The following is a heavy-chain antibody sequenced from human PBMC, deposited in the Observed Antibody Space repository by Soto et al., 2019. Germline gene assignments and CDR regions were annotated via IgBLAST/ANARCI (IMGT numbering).Heavy chain of an antibody. CDR1: GYTFTSYY. D-gene: IGHD4-17*01. CDR3: ARDGDYGGKVYSFDY. CDR2: INPSGGST. J-gene: IGHJ4*02. V-gene: IGHV1-46*01. Sequence: AAVKVSCKASGYTFTSYYMHWVRQAPGQGLEWMGIINPSGGSTSYAQKFQGRVTMTRDTSTSTVYMELSSLRSEDTAVYYCARDGDYGGKVYSFDYWGQGTLVTVFS.